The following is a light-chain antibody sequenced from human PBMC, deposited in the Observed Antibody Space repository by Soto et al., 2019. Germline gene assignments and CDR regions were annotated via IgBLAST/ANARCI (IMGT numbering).Light chain of an antibody. CDR2: GAS. Sequence: EIVMTQSPVTLSVSPGDIATLSCRASQSVSSYLAWYQHKPGQAPRLLIYGASNRATGIPARFSGSGSGTDFTLSISGLQSEYFAVYYCQKYNNWARTFGQGTKVEIK. CDR3: QKYNNWART. J-gene: IGKJ1*01. V-gene: IGKV3-15*01. CDR1: QSVSSY.